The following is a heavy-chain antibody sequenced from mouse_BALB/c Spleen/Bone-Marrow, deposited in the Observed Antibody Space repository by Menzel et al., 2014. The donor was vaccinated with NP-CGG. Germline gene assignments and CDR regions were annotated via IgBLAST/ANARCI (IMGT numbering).Heavy chain of an antibody. CDR2: INPYNGDT. V-gene: IGHV1-20*02. Sequence: VQLKESGPELVKPGASVKISCKASGYSFTGYFMNWVMQSHGKSLEWIGRINPYNGDTFYNQKFKGKATLTVDKSSSTAHMGLRSLASEDSAVYYCARDYYDYYFDNWGQGTTLTVSS. CDR1: GYSFTGYF. CDR3: ARDYYDYYFDN. J-gene: IGHJ2*01. D-gene: IGHD2-4*01.